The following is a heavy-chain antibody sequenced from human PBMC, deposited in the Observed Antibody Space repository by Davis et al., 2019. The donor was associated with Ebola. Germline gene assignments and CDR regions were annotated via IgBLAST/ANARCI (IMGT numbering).Heavy chain of an antibody. CDR2: IYYSGST. CDR3: AGNPSYYCTKGVCSFDY. Sequence: SETLSLTCTVSGGSISSYYWSWLRPPPGKGLAWTGYIYYSGSTNYNPSLKSRVTISVDTSKNQFSLKLSSVTAADTAVYYCAGNPSYYCTKGVCSFDYWGQGTLVTVSS. J-gene: IGHJ4*02. D-gene: IGHD2-8*01. CDR1: GGSISSYY. V-gene: IGHV4-59*01.